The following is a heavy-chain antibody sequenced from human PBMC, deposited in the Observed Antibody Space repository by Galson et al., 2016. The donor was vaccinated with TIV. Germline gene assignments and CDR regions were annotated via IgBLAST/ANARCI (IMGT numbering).Heavy chain of an antibody. D-gene: IGHD2/OR15-2a*01. V-gene: IGHV5-10-1*01. Sequence: QSGAEVKKPGESLRISCKGSGYRFTSFSITWVRLMPGKGLEWLGRIAPSDYYPNYNLSSQGHVTFPVDKSVSTAYLQRSSLKASDTPMYFCAREREYYVDFWGQGTLVTVSS. CDR1: GYRFTSFS. CDR3: AREREYYVDF. CDR2: IAPSDYYP. J-gene: IGHJ4*02.